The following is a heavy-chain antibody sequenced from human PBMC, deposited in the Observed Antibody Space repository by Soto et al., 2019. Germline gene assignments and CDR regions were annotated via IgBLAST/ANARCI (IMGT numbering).Heavy chain of an antibody. CDR3: VRTYSGSYPTDY. V-gene: IGHV4-30-4*01. J-gene: IGHJ4*02. D-gene: IGHD1-26*01. CDR2: IYYSGST. CDR1: GGSISSSDYY. Sequence: SETLSLTCTVSGGSISSSDYYWSWIRQPPGKGLEWIGYIYYSGSTYYNPSLKSRVTISVDTSKNQFSLKLSSVTAADTAVYYCVRTYSGSYPTDYWGQGTLVTVSS.